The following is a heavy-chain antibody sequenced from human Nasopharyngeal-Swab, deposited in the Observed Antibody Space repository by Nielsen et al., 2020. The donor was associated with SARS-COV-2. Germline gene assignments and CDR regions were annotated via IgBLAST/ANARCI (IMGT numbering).Heavy chain of an antibody. Sequence: SGPTLVKPTETLTLTCTFSGFSLYTRGMCVSWIRQPPGKAPEWLARTDWDGDRYYNPSLKTRLTISRDIAKSQVVLTMTNMAPMDTATYYCTREQPSGDYDYYGMDVWGRGTTVTASS. CDR1: GFSLYTRGMC. J-gene: IGHJ6*02. CDR2: TDWDGDR. V-gene: IGHV2-70*11. CDR3: TREQPSGDYDYYGMDV. D-gene: IGHD1-1*01.